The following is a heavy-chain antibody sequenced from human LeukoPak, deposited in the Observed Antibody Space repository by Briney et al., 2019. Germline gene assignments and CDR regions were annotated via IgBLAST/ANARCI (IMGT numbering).Heavy chain of an antibody. CDR2: IKQDGSEK. J-gene: IGHJ3*02. V-gene: IGHV3-7*01. CDR3: TKGQLWASGRAFDI. CDR1: GFTFSSYW. D-gene: IGHD3-16*01. Sequence: GGSLRLSCAASGFTFSSYWMSWVRQAPGKGLEWVANIKQDGSEKYYVDSVKGRFTISRDNSKNTLYLQMNNLRPEDTAVYYCTKGQLWASGRAFDIWGQGTMVNVSS.